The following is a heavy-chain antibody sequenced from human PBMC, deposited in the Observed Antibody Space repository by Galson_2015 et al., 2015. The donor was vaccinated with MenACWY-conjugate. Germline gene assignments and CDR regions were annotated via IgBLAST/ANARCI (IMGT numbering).Heavy chain of an antibody. D-gene: IGHD6-19*01. J-gene: IGHJ2*01. CDR3: ASGQWLDAYWYFDL. CDR2: ISSSSSYI. V-gene: IGHV3-21*01. CDR1: GFTFSSYS. Sequence: SLRLSCAASGFTFSSYSMNWVRQAPGKGLEWVSSISSSSSYIYYADSVKGRFTISRDNAKNSLYPQMNSLRAEDTAVYYCASGQWLDAYWYFDLWGRGTLVTVSS.